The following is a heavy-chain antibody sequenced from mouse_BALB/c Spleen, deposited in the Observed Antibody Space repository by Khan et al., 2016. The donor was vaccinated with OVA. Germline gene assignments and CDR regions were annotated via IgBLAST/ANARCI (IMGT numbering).Heavy chain of an antibody. J-gene: IGHJ2*01. Sequence: QVQLEQSGAELVKPGASVKLSCKASGYTFTTYWMHWVQQSPGQGLEWIAYINTTSGYTDYHEKVKDRATISADKSSNTPYMQLSSLTSEDTAVLYRTRETIDYWGQGTTCTVSS. CDR1: GYTFTTYW. CDR3: TRETIDY. CDR2: INTTSGYT. V-gene: IGHV1-7*01.